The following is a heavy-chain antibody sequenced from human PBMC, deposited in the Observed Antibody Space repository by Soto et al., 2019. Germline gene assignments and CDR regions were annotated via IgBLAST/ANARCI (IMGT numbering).Heavy chain of an antibody. J-gene: IGHJ4*02. Sequence: SETLSLTCAVSGGSVTSNNWWTWVRQPPGQGLEWIGEIYRTGSTNYNPSLKSRVTISLDRSENQFSLKVTSLTAADTAVYYCASRDPGTSVDYWGQGTLVTVSS. CDR1: GGSVTSNNW. V-gene: IGHV4-4*02. CDR2: IYRTGST. CDR3: ASRDPGTSVDY. D-gene: IGHD1-7*01.